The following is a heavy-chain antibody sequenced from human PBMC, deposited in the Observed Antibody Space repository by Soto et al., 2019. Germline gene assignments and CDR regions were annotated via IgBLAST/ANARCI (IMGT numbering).Heavy chain of an antibody. V-gene: IGHV4-34*01. Sequence: PSETLSLTCAVYGVSFSGYYWSWIRQPPGKGLEWIGEINHSGNTNYNPSLKSRVTISVDTSKNQLSLKLSSLTAADTAVYYCAREYDFSSGYRKGHFDYWGQGTLVTVSS. J-gene: IGHJ4*02. D-gene: IGHD3-3*01. CDR3: AREYDFSSGYRKGHFDY. CDR1: GVSFSGYY. CDR2: INHSGNT.